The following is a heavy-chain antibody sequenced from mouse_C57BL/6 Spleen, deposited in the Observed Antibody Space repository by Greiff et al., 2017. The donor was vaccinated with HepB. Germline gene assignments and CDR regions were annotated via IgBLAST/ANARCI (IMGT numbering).Heavy chain of an antibody. V-gene: IGHV1-81*01. Sequence: QVQLQQSGAELARPGASVKLSCKASGYTFTSYGISWVKQRTGQGLEWIGEIYPRSGNTYYNEKFKGKATLTADKSSSTAYMGLRSLTSEDSAVYFCARGYDSNFDYWGQGTTLTVSS. D-gene: IGHD2-2*01. CDR2: IYPRSGNT. J-gene: IGHJ2*01. CDR3: ARGYDSNFDY. CDR1: GYTFTSYG.